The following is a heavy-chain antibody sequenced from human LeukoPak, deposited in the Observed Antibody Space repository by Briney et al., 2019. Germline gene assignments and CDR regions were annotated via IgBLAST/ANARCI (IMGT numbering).Heavy chain of an antibody. J-gene: IGHJ5*02. CDR3: ARQVNYCSSTSCYPDWFDP. CDR1: GGSISSGGYY. V-gene: IGHV4-31*03. CDR2: IYYSGST. D-gene: IGHD2-2*01. Sequence: SETLSLTCTVSGGSISSGGYYWSWIRQHPGKGLEWIGYIYYSGSTYYNPSLKSRVTISVDTSKNQFSLKLSSVTAADTAVYYCARQVNYCSSTSCYPDWFDPWGQGTLVTVSS.